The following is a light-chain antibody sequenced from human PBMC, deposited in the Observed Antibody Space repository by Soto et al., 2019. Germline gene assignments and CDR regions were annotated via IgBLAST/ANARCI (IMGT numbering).Light chain of an antibody. CDR1: RHISRW. Sequence: DIQMTQSPSLLSASVGDRVSITCRASRHISRWLAWYQQKPGRAPKLLIYDASSLASGVPSRFAGNGYGTEFTLTISSLETDDFTSYHCEQYDSYPWTVGQGTKVEIK. J-gene: IGKJ1*01. CDR3: EQYDSYPWT. V-gene: IGKV1-5*01. CDR2: DAS.